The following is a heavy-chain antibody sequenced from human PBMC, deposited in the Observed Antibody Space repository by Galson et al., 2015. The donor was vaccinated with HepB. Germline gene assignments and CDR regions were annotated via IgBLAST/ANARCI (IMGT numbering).Heavy chain of an antibody. J-gene: IGHJ4*02. V-gene: IGHV3-30*04. CDR2: ISYDGSNK. CDR3: AREHDYGATGGGKYFDY. Sequence: LRLSCAASGFTFSSYPMHWVRQAPGKGLEWVAVISYDGSNKYYTDSVKGRFTISRDHSKNTLYLQMNSLRADDTAMYYCAREHDYGATGGGKYFDYWGQGTLVTVSS. D-gene: IGHD4/OR15-4a*01. CDR1: GFTFSSYP.